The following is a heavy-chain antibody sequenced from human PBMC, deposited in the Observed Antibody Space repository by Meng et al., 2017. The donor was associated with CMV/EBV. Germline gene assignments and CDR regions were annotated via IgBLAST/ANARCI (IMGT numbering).Heavy chain of an antibody. CDR3: ARGQDDSGGYYYGLAY. V-gene: IGHV3-66*02. D-gene: IGHD3-22*01. J-gene: IGHJ4*02. CDR2: IYNGGST. CDR1: GFTVRSNY. Sequence: GGSLRLSCAASGFTVRSNYMSWVRQAPGKGLEWVSVIYNGGSTYYADSVKGRFTISRDNPKNTLYLQMSSLRAEDTAVYYCARGQDDSGGYYYGLAYWGQGTLVTVSS.